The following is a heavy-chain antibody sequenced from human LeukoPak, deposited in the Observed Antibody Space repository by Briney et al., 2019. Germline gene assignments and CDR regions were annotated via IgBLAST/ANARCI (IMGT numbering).Heavy chain of an antibody. J-gene: IGHJ4*02. CDR3: ARDRAYYYDSSGQNDY. V-gene: IGHV1-69*05. D-gene: IGHD3-22*01. CDR1: GYTFTGYY. CDR2: IIPIFGTA. Sequence: AASVKVSCKASGYTFTGYYMHWVRQAPGQGLEWMGGIIPIFGTANYAQKFQGRVTITTDESTSTAYMELSSLRSEDTAVYYCARDRAYYYDSSGQNDYWGQGTLVTVSS.